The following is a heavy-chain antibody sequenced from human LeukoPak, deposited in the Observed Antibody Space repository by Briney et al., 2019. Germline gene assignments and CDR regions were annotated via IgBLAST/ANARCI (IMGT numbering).Heavy chain of an antibody. J-gene: IGHJ6*02. CDR3: ARAINCGGDCYSYYYYYYGMDV. V-gene: IGHV1-2*02. Sequence: ASVKVSCKASGYTFTGYYMHWVRQAPGQGLEWMGWINPNSGGTNYAQKFQGRVTMTRDTSISTAYMELSRLRSDDTAVYYCARAINCGGDCYSYYYYYYGMDVRGQGTTVTVSS. CDR1: GYTFTGYY. CDR2: INPNSGGT. D-gene: IGHD2-21*02.